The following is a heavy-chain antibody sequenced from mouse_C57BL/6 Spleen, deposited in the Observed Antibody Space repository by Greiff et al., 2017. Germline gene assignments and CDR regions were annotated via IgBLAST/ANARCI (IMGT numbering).Heavy chain of an antibody. CDR3: ARDRGTTVVARGDY. CDR2: ISDGGSYT. J-gene: IGHJ4*01. D-gene: IGHD1-1*01. Sequence: EVKLMESGGGLVKPGGSLKLSCAASGFTFSSYAMSWVRQTPEKRLEWVATISDGGSYTYYPDNVKGRFTISRDNAKNNLYLQMSHLKSEDTAMYYCARDRGTTVVARGDYWGQGTSVTVSS. V-gene: IGHV5-4*01. CDR1: GFTFSSYA.